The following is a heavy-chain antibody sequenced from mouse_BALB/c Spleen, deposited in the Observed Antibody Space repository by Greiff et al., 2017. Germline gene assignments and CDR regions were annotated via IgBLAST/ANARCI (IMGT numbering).Heavy chain of an antibody. J-gene: IGHJ2*01. D-gene: IGHD1-1*01. V-gene: IGHV5-12-1*01. CDR3: AREEVGGYYLDY. CDR2: ISSGGGST. CDR1: GFAFSSYD. Sequence: EVKLVESGGGLVKPGGSLKLSCAASGFAFSSYDMSWVRQTPEKRLEWVAYISSGGGSTYYPDTVKGRFTISRDNAKNTLYLQMSSLKSEDTAMYYCAREEVGGYYLDYWGQGTTLTVSS.